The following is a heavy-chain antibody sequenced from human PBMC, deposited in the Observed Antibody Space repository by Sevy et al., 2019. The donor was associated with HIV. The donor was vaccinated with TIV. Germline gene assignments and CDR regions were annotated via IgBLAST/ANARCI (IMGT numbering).Heavy chain of an antibody. CDR1: GGSISSSSYY. J-gene: IGHJ4*02. D-gene: IGHD3-3*01. CDR2: IYYSGST. V-gene: IGHV4-39*01. Sequence: SETLSLTCTVSGGSISSSSYYWGWIRQPPGKGLEWIGSIYYSGSTYYNPSLKSRVTISVDTSKNQFSLKLSSVTAADTAVYSCARHLVVKTYYDFWSGYWGIDYWGQGTLVTVSS. CDR3: ARHLVVKTYYDFWSGYWGIDY.